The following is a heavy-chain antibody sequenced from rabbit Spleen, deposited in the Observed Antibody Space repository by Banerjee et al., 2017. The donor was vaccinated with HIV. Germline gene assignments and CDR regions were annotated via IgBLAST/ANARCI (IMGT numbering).Heavy chain of an antibody. V-gene: IGHV1S47*01. D-gene: IGHD6-1*01. J-gene: IGHJ3*01. CDR1: GFSFSSGYD. CDR3: ARVGGVGVYGYATL. CDR2: IYPGFGLK. Sequence: QEQLVESGGGLVKPGASLTLICTASGFSFSSGYDMCWVRQAPGKGPEWIAYIYPGFGLKNYANSVKGRFTISSDNAQNTVFLQMTSLTAADTATYFCARVGGVGVYGYATLWGQGTLVTVS.